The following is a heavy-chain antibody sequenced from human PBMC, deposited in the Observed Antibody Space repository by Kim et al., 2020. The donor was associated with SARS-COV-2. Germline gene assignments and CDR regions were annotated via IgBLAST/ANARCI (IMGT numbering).Heavy chain of an antibody. CDR2: ISGSGGST. J-gene: IGHJ4*02. Sequence: GGSLRLSCAASGFTFSSYAMSWVRQAPGKGLEWVSAISGSGGSTYYADSVKGRFTISRDNSKNMLYLQMNSLRAEDTAVYYCAKPGEDIVVVPAAMEIGGYFDYWGQGTLVTVSS. D-gene: IGHD2-2*01. V-gene: IGHV3-23*01. CDR3: AKPGEDIVVVPAAMEIGGYFDY. CDR1: GFTFSSYA.